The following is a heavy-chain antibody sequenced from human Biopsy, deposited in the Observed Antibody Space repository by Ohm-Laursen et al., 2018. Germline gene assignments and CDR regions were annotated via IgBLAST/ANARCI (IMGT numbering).Heavy chain of an antibody. CDR3: ARGSDSDY. CDR1: GFIFSTYS. J-gene: IGHJ4*02. Sequence: SLRLSCAASGFIFSTYSMNWVRQAPGKGLEWVSYISSSSSPIYYADSVKGRFTISRDNAKNSLSLQMNSLIAEDTAVYYCARGSDSDYWGQGTLVTVSS. V-gene: IGHV3-48*01. CDR2: ISSSSSPI.